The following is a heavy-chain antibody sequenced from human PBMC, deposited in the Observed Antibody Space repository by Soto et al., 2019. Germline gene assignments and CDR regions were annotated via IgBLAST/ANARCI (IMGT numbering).Heavy chain of an antibody. V-gene: IGHV4-34*01. Sequence: QVQLQQWGAGLLKPSETLSLNCAVTGGSLSGYYWSWIRQPPGKGLEWIGEVKDGGHTNYSPSLRGRGTIAADTSHHQCRLRLNSVTAADTGVYYCARGQEGVVATHWDQGSLVTVSS. CDR2: VKDGGHT. D-gene: IGHD5-12*01. J-gene: IGHJ4*02. CDR3: ARGQEGVVATH. CDR1: GGSLSGYY.